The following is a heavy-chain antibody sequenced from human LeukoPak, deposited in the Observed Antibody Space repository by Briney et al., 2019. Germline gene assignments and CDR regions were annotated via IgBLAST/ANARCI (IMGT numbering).Heavy chain of an antibody. J-gene: IGHJ5*02. CDR3: ARGSDLWFGEFRNWFDP. CDR2: IYYSGST. D-gene: IGHD3-10*01. CDR1: GGSISSSSYY. Sequence: SETLSLTCTVSGGSISSSSYYWGWIRQPPGKGLEWIGSIYYSGSTYYNPSLKSRVTISVDTSKNQFSLKLSSVTAADTAVYYCARGSDLWFGEFRNWFDPWGQGTLVTVSS. V-gene: IGHV4-39*07.